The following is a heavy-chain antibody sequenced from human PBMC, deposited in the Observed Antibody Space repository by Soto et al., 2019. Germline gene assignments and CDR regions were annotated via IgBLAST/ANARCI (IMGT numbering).Heavy chain of an antibody. CDR1: GGTFSSYA. J-gene: IGHJ4*02. CDR2: IIPIFGTA. D-gene: IGHD6-25*01. CDR3: ARDLSGYLDY. V-gene: IGHV1-69*13. Sequence: WASVKVSCKASGGTFSSYAMSWVRQAPGQGLEWMGGIIPIFGTANYAQKFQGRVTITADESTSTAYMELSSLRSEDTAVYYCARDLSGYLDYWGQGTLVTVSS.